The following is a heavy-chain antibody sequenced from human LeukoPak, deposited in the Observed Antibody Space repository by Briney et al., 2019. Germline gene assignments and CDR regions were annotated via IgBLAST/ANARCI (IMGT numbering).Heavy chain of an antibody. CDR1: GYTFTSYD. V-gene: IGHV1-8*03. D-gene: IGHD2-15*01. CDR2: MNPNSGNT. CDR3: ARGRSGGIDAFDI. J-gene: IGHJ3*02. Sequence: ASVKVSCTASGYTFTSYDINWVRQATGQGLEWMGWMNPNSGNTGYAQKLQGRVTITRNTSISTAYMELSSLRSEDTAVYYCARGRSGGIDAFDIWGQGTMVTVSS.